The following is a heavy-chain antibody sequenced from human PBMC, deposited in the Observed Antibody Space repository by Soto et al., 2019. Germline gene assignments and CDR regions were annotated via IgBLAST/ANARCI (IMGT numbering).Heavy chain of an antibody. CDR2: IGSAHDP. Sequence: AGGSLRLSCAASGFTFSTYDMHWVRQVPGKGLEWVSAIGSAHDPYYLGSVKGRFSISRENAKNSLYLQMNSLTTGDTAVYYCARAYLGRLLRRADYYYALDVWGQGTTVTVSS. J-gene: IGHJ6*02. D-gene: IGHD2-15*01. CDR1: GFTFSTYD. V-gene: IGHV3-13*05. CDR3: ARAYLGRLLRRADYYYALDV.